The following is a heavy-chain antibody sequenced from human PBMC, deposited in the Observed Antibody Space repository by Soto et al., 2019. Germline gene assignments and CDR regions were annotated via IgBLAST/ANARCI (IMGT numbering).Heavy chain of an antibody. V-gene: IGHV4-30-4*02. CDR1: GGSISYEYYH. CDR3: AREDDGGDRDYYGLDV. Sequence: PSDTLSLTCTVSGGSISYEYYHWTWIRKSPGKGLEWIGYIHYSGSIIYNPSFKSRVTISVDTSKNQFSLQLSSVTAADTAVYFCAREDDGGDRDYYGLDVWGQGTTVTVSS. D-gene: IGHD2-21*02. J-gene: IGHJ6*02. CDR2: IHYSGSI.